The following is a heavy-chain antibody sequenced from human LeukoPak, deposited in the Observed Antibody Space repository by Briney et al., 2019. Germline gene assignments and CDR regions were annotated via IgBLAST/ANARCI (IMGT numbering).Heavy chain of an antibody. Sequence: GASVKVSCKASGYTFTSYGISWVRQAPGQGLEWMGRINPNSGGTNYAQKFQGRVTMTRDTSISTAYMELSRLRSDDTAVYYCAREEDYYDSSGSQNWFDPWGQGTLVTVSS. J-gene: IGHJ5*02. D-gene: IGHD3-22*01. V-gene: IGHV1-2*06. CDR3: AREEDYYDSSGSQNWFDP. CDR2: INPNSGGT. CDR1: GYTFTSYG.